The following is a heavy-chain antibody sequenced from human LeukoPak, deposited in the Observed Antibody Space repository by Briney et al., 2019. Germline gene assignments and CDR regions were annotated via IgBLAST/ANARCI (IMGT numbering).Heavy chain of an antibody. D-gene: IGHD3-3*01. CDR1: GGSISSGGYY. V-gene: IGHV4-61*02. CDR2: IYTSGST. J-gene: IGHJ4*02. CDR3: ARAWSGYYNLFDY. Sequence: SETLSLTCTVSGGSISSGGYYWSWIRQHPGKGLEWIGRIYTSGSTDYNPSLKSRVTMSVDTSKNQFSLKLSSVTAADTAVYYCARAWSGYYNLFDYWGQGTLVTVSS.